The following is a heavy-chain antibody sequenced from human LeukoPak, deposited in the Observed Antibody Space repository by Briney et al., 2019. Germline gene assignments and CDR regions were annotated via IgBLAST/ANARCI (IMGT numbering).Heavy chain of an antibody. CDR2: IKSKKDGETT. CDR1: GFSFSNVW. Sequence: GGSLRLSCAASGFSFSNVWMSWVRQAPGKGLEWVGRIKSKKDGETTDYAAPVKGRFTISRDDSSNTVYVETNSLKTEDTAVYYCTTGGPSGTYFDYWGQGTLVTVSS. D-gene: IGHD1-26*01. J-gene: IGHJ4*02. CDR3: TTGGPSGTYFDY. V-gene: IGHV3-15*01.